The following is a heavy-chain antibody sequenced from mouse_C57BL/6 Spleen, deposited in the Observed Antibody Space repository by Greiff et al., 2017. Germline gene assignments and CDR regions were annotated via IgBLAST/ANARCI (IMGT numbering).Heavy chain of an antibody. CDR3: TTGGVDYDAMDD. Sequence: VQLQQSGAELVRPGASVKLSCTASGFNIKDYYMHWVKQRPEQGLEWIGRIDPEDGDPEYAPKFQGKATMTADTSSNTAYLQLSSLTSEDTAVYYCTTGGVDYDAMDDWGQGTSVTVSS. CDR1: GFNIKDYY. V-gene: IGHV14-1*01. J-gene: IGHJ4*01. CDR2: IDPEDGDP.